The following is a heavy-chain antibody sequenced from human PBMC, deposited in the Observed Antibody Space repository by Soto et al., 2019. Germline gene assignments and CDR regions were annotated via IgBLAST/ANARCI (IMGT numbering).Heavy chain of an antibody. V-gene: IGHV3-23*01. J-gene: IGHJ6*02. Sequence: PGGSLRLSCAASGFTFSSFAMSWVRQAPGKGLEWVSAISDSGVSTYYADSVKGRFIIFRDNSKNTLYLQMDSLRAEDTALYYCAKWGNDWGYYYYGMDVWGQGTTVTVS. CDR1: GFTFSSFA. CDR3: AKWGNDWGYYYYGMDV. D-gene: IGHD7-27*01. CDR2: ISDSGVST.